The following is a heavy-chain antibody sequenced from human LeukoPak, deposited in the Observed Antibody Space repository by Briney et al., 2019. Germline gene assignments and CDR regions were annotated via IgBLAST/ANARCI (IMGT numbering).Heavy chain of an antibody. CDR3: ATEITMVRGVMN. J-gene: IGHJ4*02. V-gene: IGHV1-24*01. Sequence: ASVKVSCKVSGYTLTELSMHWVRQAPGKGLECMGGFDPEDGETIYAQKFQGRVTMTEDTSTDTAYMELSSLRSEDTAVYYCATEITMVRGVMNWGQGTLVTVSS. D-gene: IGHD3-10*01. CDR1: GYTLTELS. CDR2: FDPEDGET.